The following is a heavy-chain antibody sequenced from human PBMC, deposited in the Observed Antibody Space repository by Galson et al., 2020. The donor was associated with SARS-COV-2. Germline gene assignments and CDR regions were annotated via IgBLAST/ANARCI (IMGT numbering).Heavy chain of an antibody. D-gene: IGHD1-1*01. J-gene: IGHJ4*02. V-gene: IGHV3-33*01. CDR3: AGLRTNWYCEY. Sequence: GESLKISCAASGLTFSGYGMHWVRQAPGKGLEWVALIWHDGNTTYYADSVKGRFTIPRDNSKTTLYVEMNSLRAENTAVYYCAGLRTNWYCEYWSQGTLVAVCS. CDR1: GLTFSGYG. CDR2: IWHDGNTT.